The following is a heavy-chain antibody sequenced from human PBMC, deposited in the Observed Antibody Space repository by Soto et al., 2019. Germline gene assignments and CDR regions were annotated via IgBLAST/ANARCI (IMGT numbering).Heavy chain of an antibody. Sequence: EVQLLESGGGLVQPGGSLRLTCAASGFTVSDYDRGWVRQAPGKGLEWVSLIRGDGGATYYADSVEGRLTTSRDTSENTVYLDMNSLRAEDTALYYCAKDRRGGEYPAFDLWGQGTMVTVSS. D-gene: IGHD2-21*01. CDR3: AKDRRGGEYPAFDL. J-gene: IGHJ3*01. CDR1: GFTVSDYD. CDR2: IRGDGGAT. V-gene: IGHV3-23*01.